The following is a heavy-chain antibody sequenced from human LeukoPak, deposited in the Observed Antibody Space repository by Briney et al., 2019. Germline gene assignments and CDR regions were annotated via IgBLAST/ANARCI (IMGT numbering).Heavy chain of an antibody. CDR1: GGSFSGYY. J-gene: IGHJ4*02. V-gene: IGHV4-34*01. CDR3: ARGQGTVTTH. D-gene: IGHD4-17*01. Sequence: PSETLSLTCAVSGGSFSGYYWTWIRQPPGKGLEWIGEINHSGSTNYNPSLKSRVTISLDTSKNQFSLKLSSVTAADTAVYYCARGQGTVTTHWGQGTLVTVSS. CDR2: INHSGST.